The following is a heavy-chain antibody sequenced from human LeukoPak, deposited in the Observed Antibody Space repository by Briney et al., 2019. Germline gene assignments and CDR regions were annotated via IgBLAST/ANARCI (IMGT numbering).Heavy chain of an antibody. CDR1: GGSISSSNW. V-gene: IGHV4-4*02. CDR3: ARVTTYYDFWSGYHQYYFDY. D-gene: IGHD3-3*01. Sequence: SETLSLTCAVSGGSISSSNWWSWVRQPPGKGLAWIGYIYYSGSTNYNPSLKSRVTISVDTSKNQFSLKLSSVTAADTAVYYCARVTTYYDFWSGYHQYYFDYWGQGTLVTVSS. CDR2: IYYSGST. J-gene: IGHJ4*02.